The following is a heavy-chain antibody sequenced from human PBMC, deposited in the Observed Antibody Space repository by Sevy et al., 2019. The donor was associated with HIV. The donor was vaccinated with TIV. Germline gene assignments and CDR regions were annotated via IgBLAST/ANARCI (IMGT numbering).Heavy chain of an antibody. D-gene: IGHD3-9*01. J-gene: IGHJ5*02. Sequence: GGSLRLSCAASRFTFSSYSMNWVRQAPGKGLEWVSSISSSSSYIYYADSVKGRFTISRDNAENSLYLQMNSLRAEDTAVYYCARADWANWFDPWGQGTLVTVSS. CDR3: ARADWANWFDP. V-gene: IGHV3-21*01. CDR1: RFTFSSYS. CDR2: ISSSSSYI.